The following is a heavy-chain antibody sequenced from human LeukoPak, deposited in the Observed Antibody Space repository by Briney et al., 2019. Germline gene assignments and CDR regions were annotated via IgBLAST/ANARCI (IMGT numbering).Heavy chain of an antibody. J-gene: IGHJ4*02. CDR3: AKDLFLFFGDS. D-gene: IGHD3-10*01. CDR1: GFTFSSYP. V-gene: IGHV3-23*01. CDR2: IVSDGYKS. Sequence: PGGPLRLSCAASGFTFSSYPMNWVRQAPGKGLEWVSTIVSDGYKSYYADSVRGRFAISRDNSQNTVYLQMNSLTAEDTAVYYCAKDLFLFFGDSRGQGTLVTVSS.